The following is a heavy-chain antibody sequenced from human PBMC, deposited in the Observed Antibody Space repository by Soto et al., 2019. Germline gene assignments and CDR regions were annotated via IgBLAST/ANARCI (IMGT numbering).Heavy chain of an antibody. CDR2: IYYSGST. CDR1: GGSISSGGYY. D-gene: IGHD6-19*01. V-gene: IGHV4-31*03. CDR3: ARFAEEPAVALYFQH. Sequence: SETLSLTCTVSGGSISSGGYYWSWIRQHPGKGLEWIGYIYYSGSTYYNPSLKSRVTISVDTSKNQFSLKLSSVTAADTAVYYCARFAEEPAVALYFQHWGQGTLVTVSS. J-gene: IGHJ1*01.